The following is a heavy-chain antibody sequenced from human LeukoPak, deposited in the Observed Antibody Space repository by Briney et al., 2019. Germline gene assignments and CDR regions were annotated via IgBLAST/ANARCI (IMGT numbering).Heavy chain of an antibody. V-gene: IGHV4-39*02. CDR2: IYSSWST. CDR1: GDSISSTGYY. CDR3: AKDRPLHYDSSASMIDY. J-gene: IGHJ4*02. Sequence: SETLSLTCTVSGDSISSTGYYWGWIRQPPGKGLEWIGSIYSSWSTHYNPSLKSRVTISVDKSKHDFSLKLSSVTAADTAVYYCAKDRPLHYDSSASMIDYWGQGTVVTVSS. D-gene: IGHD3-22*01.